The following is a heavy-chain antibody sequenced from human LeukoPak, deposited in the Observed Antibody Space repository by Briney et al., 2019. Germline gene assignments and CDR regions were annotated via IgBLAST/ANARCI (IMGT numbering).Heavy chain of an antibody. D-gene: IGHD3-10*01. J-gene: IGHJ4*02. V-gene: IGHV1-18*01. CDR2: ISAYNGNT. CDR1: GYTFTSYG. CDR3: ARVIRYYYGSGSYYISPFTHFDY. Sequence: ASVKVSCKASGYTFTSYGISWVRQAPGQGLEWMGWISAYNGNTNYAQKLQGRVTMTTDTSTSTAYMELRSLRSDDTAVYYCARVIRYYYGSGSYYISPFTHFDYWGQGTLVTVSS.